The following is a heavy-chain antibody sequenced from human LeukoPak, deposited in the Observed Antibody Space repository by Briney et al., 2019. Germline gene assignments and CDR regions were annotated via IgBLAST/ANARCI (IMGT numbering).Heavy chain of an antibody. J-gene: IGHJ4*02. V-gene: IGHV1-8*01. D-gene: IGHD3-22*01. CDR3: ARGSYYYDSSGVDY. CDR1: GYTFTSYD. Sequence: GASVKVSCKASGYTFTSYDINWVRQATGQGLEWMGWMNPNSGNTGYAQKFRGRVTMTRNTSISTAYMELSSLRSEDTAVYYCARGSYYYDSSGVDYWGQGTLVTVSS. CDR2: MNPNSGNT.